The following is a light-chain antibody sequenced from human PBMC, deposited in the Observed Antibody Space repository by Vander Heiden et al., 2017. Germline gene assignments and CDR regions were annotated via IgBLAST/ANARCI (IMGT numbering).Light chain of an antibody. J-gene: IGKJ1*01. CDR1: QSISSW. CDR2: KAS. Sequence: DIHITPSPSTLSASVGDRVTITCRASQSISSWLAWYQQKPGKAPKLLIYKASSLESGVPSRFSGSGSGTEFTLTISSLQPDDIATYYCQQYNSYPETFGQGTKVEIK. CDR3: QQYNSYPET. V-gene: IGKV1-5*03.